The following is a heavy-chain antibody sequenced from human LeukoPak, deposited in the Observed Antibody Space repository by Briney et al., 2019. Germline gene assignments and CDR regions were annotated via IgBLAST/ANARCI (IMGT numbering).Heavy chain of an antibody. Sequence: GGSLRLSCAASGFTFSSYSMNWVRQAPGKGLEWVSSISSSSSYIYYADSVKGRFTISRDNAKNSLYLQMNSLRAEDTAVYYCARGPLIAADLSDYWGQGTLVTVSS. CDR1: GFTFSSYS. J-gene: IGHJ4*02. CDR3: ARGPLIAADLSDY. D-gene: IGHD6-13*01. CDR2: ISSSSSYI. V-gene: IGHV3-21*01.